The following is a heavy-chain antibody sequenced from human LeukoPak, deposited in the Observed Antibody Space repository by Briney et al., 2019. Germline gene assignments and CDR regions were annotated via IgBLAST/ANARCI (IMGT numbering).Heavy chain of an antibody. Sequence: GGSLRLSCAASGFTFDSFSINWVRQAPGKGLEWVASISSSSTYIYYAGSVKGRFTISRDNAKNLVYLEMNSLRAEDTAVYYCARDQTLYGDSFGFDYWGQGTLVTVSS. CDR2: ISSSSTYI. V-gene: IGHV3-21*01. D-gene: IGHD4-17*01. J-gene: IGHJ4*02. CDR3: ARDQTLYGDSFGFDY. CDR1: GFTFDSFS.